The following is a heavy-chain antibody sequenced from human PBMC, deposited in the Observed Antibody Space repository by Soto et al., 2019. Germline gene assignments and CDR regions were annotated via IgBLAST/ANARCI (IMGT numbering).Heavy chain of an antibody. V-gene: IGHV1-69*13. J-gene: IGHJ4*02. Sequence: SVKVSCKASGGTFSSYAISWVRQAPGQGLEWMGGIIPIFGTANYAQKFQGRVTITADESTSTVYMELSSLRSEDTAVYYCARDRLSYGHNFDYWGQGTLVTVSS. CDR2: IIPIFGTA. CDR1: GGTFSSYA. CDR3: ARDRLSYGHNFDY. D-gene: IGHD5-18*01.